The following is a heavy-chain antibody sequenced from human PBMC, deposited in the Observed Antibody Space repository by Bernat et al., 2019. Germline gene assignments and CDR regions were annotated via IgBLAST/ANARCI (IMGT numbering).Heavy chain of an antibody. J-gene: IGHJ4*02. CDR3: ARKMWGSEYGNFDY. D-gene: IGHD1-14*01. V-gene: IGHV4-31*03. CDR1: GGSISTGGYY. Sequence: QVQLQESGPGLVKPSQTLSLTCTVSGGSISTGGYYWSWIRQHPGKGLEWIGYIYYSGSTYYNPSLKSRITISVDTSKNQFTLKLSTVTAANTAVYYCARKMWGSEYGNFDYWGQGTLVTVSS. CDR2: IYYSGST.